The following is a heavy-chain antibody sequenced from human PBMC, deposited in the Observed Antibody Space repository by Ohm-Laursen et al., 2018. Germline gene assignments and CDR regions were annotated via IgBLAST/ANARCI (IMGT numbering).Heavy chain of an antibody. Sequence: SDTLSLTCSVSGGSISAYYWTWIRQPPGKGLEWIGEISHGGSANYNPSLKSRVTISLDTSKNQFSLKLSSVTAADTAVYYCARGGQVVKFSVTKGYYGMDVWGQGTTVTVSS. CDR3: ARGGQVVKFSVTKGYYGMDV. J-gene: IGHJ6*02. V-gene: IGHV4-34*01. D-gene: IGHD5/OR15-5a*01. CDR1: GGSISAYY. CDR2: ISHGGSA.